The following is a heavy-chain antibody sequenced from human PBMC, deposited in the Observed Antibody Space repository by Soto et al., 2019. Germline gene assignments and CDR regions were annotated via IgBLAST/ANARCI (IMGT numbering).Heavy chain of an antibody. Sequence: DVHLVESGGGLIQPGGSLRLSCAAFGLTVSGKYYMAWVRQAPGKGLEWLSGLYDLDGTDYADSVKGRFITSGDSSKHIVYFQSNDLRPDDTAVYYCASWHLREHAYDVWGQGTTVTVSS. V-gene: IGHV3-53*01. CDR1: GLTVSGKYY. J-gene: IGHJ3*01. D-gene: IGHD4-17*01. CDR3: ASWHLREHAYDV. CDR2: LYDLDGT.